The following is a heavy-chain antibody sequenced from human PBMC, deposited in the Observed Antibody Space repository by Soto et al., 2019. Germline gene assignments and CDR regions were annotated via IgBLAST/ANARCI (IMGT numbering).Heavy chain of an antibody. CDR3: ARGDGGNDPFDY. V-gene: IGHV4-30-4*01. J-gene: IGHJ4*02. CDR1: GGSIGSGDYY. CDR2: IFYSGNA. Sequence: QVQLQESGPGLVKPSQTLSLTCSVSGGSIGSGDYYWSWIRQPPGKGLEWIGYIFYSGNAYSNPSLKGRGSLSVDTSKNQFSLKLSSVTAADTAVYYCARGDGGNDPFDYWGQGILVTVSS. D-gene: IGHD2-15*01.